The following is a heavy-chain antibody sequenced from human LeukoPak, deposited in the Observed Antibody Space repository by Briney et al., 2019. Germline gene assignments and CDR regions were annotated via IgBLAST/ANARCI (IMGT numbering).Heavy chain of an antibody. CDR1: GFTFRSYG. CDR3: AKGEGDSCYPRVQH. Sequence: PGGSLRLSCAGSGFTFRSYGMTWVRRAPGKGLEWVSSITGSGDSTYSADSVKGRFTISRDNSKNTLYLQMNSLRAEDTAVYYCAKGEGDSCYPRVQHWGQGTLVTVSS. J-gene: IGHJ1*01. D-gene: IGHD2-2*01. CDR2: ITGSGDST. V-gene: IGHV3-23*01.